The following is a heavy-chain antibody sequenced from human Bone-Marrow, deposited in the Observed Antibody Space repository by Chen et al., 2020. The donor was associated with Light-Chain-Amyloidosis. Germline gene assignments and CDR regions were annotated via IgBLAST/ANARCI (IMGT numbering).Heavy chain of an antibody. D-gene: IGHD3-22*01. CDR3: ARDTYYYDNIDYYSWFDP. CDR1: GFSFNDYA. V-gene: IGHV3-23*01. Sequence: EVQLLESGGGLVRPGGSLRLSCAASGFSFNDYAMSWVRQAPGKGLEWVSDISDSGGNTNYADSVKGRSTISRDNSKNTLYLDMNSLRVDDTALYYCARDTYYYDNIDYYSWFDPWGQGTLVTVSS. CDR2: ISDSGGNT. J-gene: IGHJ5*02.